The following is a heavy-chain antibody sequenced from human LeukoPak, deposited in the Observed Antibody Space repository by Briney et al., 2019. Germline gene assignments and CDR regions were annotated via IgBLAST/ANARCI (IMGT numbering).Heavy chain of an antibody. CDR1: GFTFRSYS. V-gene: IGHV3-48*02. J-gene: IGHJ4*02. D-gene: IGHD1-1*01. CDR2: ISGMSSTI. CDR3: ARGSSDAYNPEPGY. Sequence: GGSLRLSCAASGFTFRSYSMNWVRQAPGKGLEWVSFISGMSSTIYYADSVKGRFTISRDNAKNSVYLQMNSLRDEDTAVYYCARGSSDAYNPEPGYWGQGTLVAVSS.